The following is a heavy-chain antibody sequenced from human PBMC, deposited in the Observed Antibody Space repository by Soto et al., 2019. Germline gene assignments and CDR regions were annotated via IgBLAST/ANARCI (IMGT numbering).Heavy chain of an antibody. D-gene: IGHD2-8*01. V-gene: IGHV4-31*03. CDR1: DGNISSGGYY. Sequence: SETMSLTCTVSDGNISSGGYYWSWKRQHPGKGLEWIGYIYYSGSTYYNPSLKSRVTISVDTSKNQFSLKLSSVTAADTAVYYCAREGGHCTNGVCYRYYYGMDVWGQGTTVTVSS. J-gene: IGHJ6*02. CDR2: IYYSGST. CDR3: AREGGHCTNGVCYRYYYGMDV.